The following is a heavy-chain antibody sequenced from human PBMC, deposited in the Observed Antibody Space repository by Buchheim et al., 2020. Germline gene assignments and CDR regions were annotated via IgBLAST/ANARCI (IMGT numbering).Heavy chain of an antibody. J-gene: IGHJ4*02. CDR3: ARRNTQGLYFDY. V-gene: IGHV4-30-2*01. CDR1: GDSISSGGYS. CDR2: IYHTGNT. D-gene: IGHD1-14*01. Sequence: QLQLQESGSRLVKPSQTLSLTCTLSGDSISSGGYSWSWIRQPPGKGLEWIGYIYHTGNTYYNPSLKSRIAMSIDKSRNQFSLNLSSVTAADTAVYYCARRNTQGLYFDYWGQGTL.